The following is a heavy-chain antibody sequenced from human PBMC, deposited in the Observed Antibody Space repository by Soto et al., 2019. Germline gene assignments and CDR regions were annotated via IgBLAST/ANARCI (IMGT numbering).Heavy chain of an antibody. CDR3: ARWLATKNYFDP. V-gene: IGHV4-59*12. J-gene: IGHJ5*02. D-gene: IGHD6-19*01. CDR2: IYHSGST. CDR1: GGSISTYY. Sequence: PSETLSLTCTVSGGSISTYYWSWVRQPPGKGLEWIGYIYHSGSTNYNPSLRSRVTISVDKSKNQFSLKLTSVTAADTAVYYCARWLATKNYFDPWGQGTLVTVSS.